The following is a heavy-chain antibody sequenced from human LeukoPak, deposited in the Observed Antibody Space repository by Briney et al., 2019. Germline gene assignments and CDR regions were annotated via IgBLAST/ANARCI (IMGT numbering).Heavy chain of an antibody. CDR1: GFTFSSYA. D-gene: IGHD4-11*01. Sequence: GGSLRLSCAASGFTFSSYAMSWVRQAPGEGLEWVSAISGSGGSTYYADSVKGRFTISRDNAKNSLYLQMNSLRAEDTAVYYCARDVDPPPTVYFDYWGQGTLVTVSS. CDR3: ARDVDPPPTVYFDY. V-gene: IGHV3-23*01. CDR2: ISGSGGST. J-gene: IGHJ4*02.